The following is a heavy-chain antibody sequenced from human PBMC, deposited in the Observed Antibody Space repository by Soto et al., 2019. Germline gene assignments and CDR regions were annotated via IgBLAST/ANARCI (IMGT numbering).Heavy chain of an antibody. V-gene: IGHV4-39*01. CDR3: VSQRTTVPTQAYFDY. CDR1: GGSATNSSYY. D-gene: IGHD4-17*01. CDR2: VYYRGRS. J-gene: IGHJ4*02. Sequence: SETLSLTCTVSGGSATNSSYYWGWIRQSPGKGLEWIGSVYYRGRSYSKSSVKSRVTISVDTSKNRFSLSLNSVTASDTAVYFCVSQRTTVPTQAYFDYWGPGALVTVSS.